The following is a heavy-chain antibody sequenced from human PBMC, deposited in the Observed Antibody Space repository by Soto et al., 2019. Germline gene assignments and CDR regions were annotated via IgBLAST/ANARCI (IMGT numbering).Heavy chain of an antibody. J-gene: IGHJ4*02. CDR2: IFPMVRIA. Sequence: QVQLVQSGAELKKPGSSVKVSCTASGDTFSFYTMNWVRQAPGQGPEWMGRIFPMVRIANYARKLQGRVTIIVDKSKSTSYMELRSLTSADKAVYYCAPNYGSGSAPFDYWGKGPLVTVSS. CDR3: APNYGSGSAPFDY. D-gene: IGHD3-10*01. CDR1: GDTFSFYT. V-gene: IGHV1-69*02.